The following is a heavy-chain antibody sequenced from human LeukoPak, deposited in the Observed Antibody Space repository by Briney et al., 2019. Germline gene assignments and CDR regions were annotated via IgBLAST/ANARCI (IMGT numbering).Heavy chain of an antibody. CDR2: FDPEDGET. CDR1: GYTLTELS. J-gene: IGHJ4*02. CDR3: ATTPFGYAWYFDY. V-gene: IGHV1-24*01. D-gene: IGHD2/OR15-2a*01. Sequence: ASVKVSCKVSGYTLTELSMHWVRQAPGKGLEWMGGFDPEDGETIYAQKFQGRATMTEDTSTDTAYMELSSLRSEDTAVYYCATTPFGYAWYFDYWGQGTLVTVSS.